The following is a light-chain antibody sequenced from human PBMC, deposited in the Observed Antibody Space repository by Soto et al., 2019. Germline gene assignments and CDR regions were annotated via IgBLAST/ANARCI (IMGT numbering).Light chain of an antibody. CDR3: QKYNTAPYT. Sequence: DIQMTQSPSSLSASVGDRVTITCRASQGISNYLAWYQQKPGKVPKLLISAASTFQSGVPSRFSGSASGTDFTLNISSLHPEDVATYYCQKYNTAPYTFGQGTKLEIK. V-gene: IGKV1-27*01. J-gene: IGKJ2*01. CDR1: QGISNY. CDR2: AAS.